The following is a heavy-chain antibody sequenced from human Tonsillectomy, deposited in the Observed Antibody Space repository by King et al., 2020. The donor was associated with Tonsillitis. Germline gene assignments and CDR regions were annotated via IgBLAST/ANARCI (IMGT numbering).Heavy chain of an antibody. D-gene: IGHD3-16*01. V-gene: IGHV3-30*02. Sequence: VQLVESGGGVVQPGGSLRLSCAASGFTFSRYGMHWVRQAPGKGLEWVAFIGYDGRDKYEADSVKGRFTIYRNNSNNTLYLQMNRLSAEDTVVYYCARGGIYAFDIWGPGTMVTVSS. CDR3: ARGGIYAFDI. CDR2: IGYDGRDK. CDR1: GFTFSRYG. J-gene: IGHJ3*02.